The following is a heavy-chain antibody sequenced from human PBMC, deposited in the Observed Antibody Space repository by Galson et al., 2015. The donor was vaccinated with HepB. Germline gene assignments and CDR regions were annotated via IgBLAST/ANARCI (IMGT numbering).Heavy chain of an antibody. CDR3: ARDLRVVVITSVFDY. Sequence: SLRLSCAASGFTFSSYAMHWVRQAPGKGLEWVAVISYDGSNKYYADSVKGRFTISRDNSKNTLYLQMNSLRAEDTAVYYCARDLRVVVITSVFDYWGQGTLVTVSS. CDR1: GFTFSSYA. J-gene: IGHJ4*02. D-gene: IGHD3-22*01. CDR2: ISYDGSNK. V-gene: IGHV3-30*04.